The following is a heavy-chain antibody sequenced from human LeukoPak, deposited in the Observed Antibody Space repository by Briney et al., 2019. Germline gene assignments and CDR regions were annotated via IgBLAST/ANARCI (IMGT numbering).Heavy chain of an antibody. CDR3: ARTLVVATMLHYMDV. CDR2: IIPIFGTA. J-gene: IGHJ6*03. CDR1: GYTFTSYG. V-gene: IGHV1-69*05. Sequence: SVKVSCKASGYTFTSYGISWVRQAPGQGLEWMGGIIPIFGTANYAQKFQGRVTITTDESTSTAYMELSSLRSEDTAVYYCARTLVVATMLHYMDVWGKGTTVTVSS. D-gene: IGHD5-12*01.